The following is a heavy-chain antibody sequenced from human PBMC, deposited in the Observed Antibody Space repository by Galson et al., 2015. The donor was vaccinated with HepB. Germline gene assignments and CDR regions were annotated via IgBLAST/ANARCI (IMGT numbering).Heavy chain of an antibody. J-gene: IGHJ3*02. Sequence: SLRLSCAASGFTFSSYAMHWVRQAPGKGLEWVAVISYDGSDKYYADSVKGRFTISRDNSKNTLYLQMNSLRAEDTAVYYCAKDGLWGQYAFDIWGQGTMVTVSS. V-gene: IGHV3-30-3*01. CDR1: GFTFSSYA. D-gene: IGHD3-16*01. CDR3: AKDGLWGQYAFDI. CDR2: ISYDGSDK.